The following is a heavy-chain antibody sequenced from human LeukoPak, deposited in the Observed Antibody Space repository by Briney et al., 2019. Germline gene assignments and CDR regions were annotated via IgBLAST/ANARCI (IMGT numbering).Heavy chain of an antibody. Sequence: PGGSLRLSCAASGFTFSSYWMSWVRQAPGKGLEWVANIKQDGSEKYYVDSVKGRFTISRDNAKNSLYLQMNSLRAEDTAVYYCARSTDWYSSLPFDYWGQGTLVTVSS. V-gene: IGHV3-7*01. D-gene: IGHD3-9*01. CDR1: GFTFSSYW. CDR3: ARSTDWYSSLPFDY. CDR2: IKQDGSEK. J-gene: IGHJ4*02.